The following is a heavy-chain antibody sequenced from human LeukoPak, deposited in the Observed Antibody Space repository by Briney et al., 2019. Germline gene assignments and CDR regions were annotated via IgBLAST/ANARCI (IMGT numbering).Heavy chain of an antibody. CDR1: GFTFSSYG. V-gene: IGHV3-30*18. CDR3: AKDLSADGAAAAGHFDY. J-gene: IGHJ4*02. Sequence: PGGSLRLSCAASGFTFSSYGMHRVRQAPGKGLEWVAVISYDGSNKYYADSVKGRFTISRDNSKNTLYLQMNSLRAEDTAVYYCAKDLSADGAAAAGHFDYWGQGTLVTVSS. CDR2: ISYDGSNK. D-gene: IGHD6-13*01.